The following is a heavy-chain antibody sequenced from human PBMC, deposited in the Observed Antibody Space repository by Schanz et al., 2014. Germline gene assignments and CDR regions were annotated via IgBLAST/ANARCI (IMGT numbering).Heavy chain of an antibody. CDR1: GFTFSTYA. CDR3: ARKMKLGVYGGKGHDSLDI. CDR2: ISGSGGST. D-gene: IGHD4-17*01. Sequence: EVQLLESGGTLVRPGGSLRLSCAASGFTFSTYAMAWVRQAPGKGLEWVSAISGSGGSTYYADSVKGRFTISRDNAKNSLFLQMNSLRAEDTAVYYCARKMKLGVYGGKGHDSLDIWGQGTMVTVSS. J-gene: IGHJ3*02. V-gene: IGHV3-23*01.